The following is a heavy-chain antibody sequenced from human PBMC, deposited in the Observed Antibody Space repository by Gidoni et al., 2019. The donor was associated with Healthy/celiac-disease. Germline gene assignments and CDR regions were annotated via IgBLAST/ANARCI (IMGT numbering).Heavy chain of an antibody. CDR1: GFTFSSYS. CDR3: ARNRRDFWSDLYMDV. CDR2: ISSSSSTI. Sequence: EVQLVESGGGLVQPGGSLRLSCAASGFTFSSYSMNWVRQAPGKGLEWVSYISSSSSTIYYADSVKGRFTISRDNAKNSLYLQMNSLRDEDTAVYYCARNRRDFWSDLYMDVWGKGTTVTVSS. D-gene: IGHD3-3*01. V-gene: IGHV3-48*02. J-gene: IGHJ6*03.